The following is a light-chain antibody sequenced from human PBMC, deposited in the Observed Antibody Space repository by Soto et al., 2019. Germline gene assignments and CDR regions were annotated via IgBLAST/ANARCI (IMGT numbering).Light chain of an antibody. CDR1: KLGNKN. CDR2: QDY. J-gene: IGLJ2*01. CDR3: QAWDTGTVI. Sequence: SYELTQPPSVSVSPGQTASITCSGNKLGNKNVCWYQQKTGQSPVLFIYQDYLRPSGVPERFSGSNSGNTATLTISGTQAMDDADYYCQAWDTGTVIFGGGTQVTVL. V-gene: IGLV3-1*01.